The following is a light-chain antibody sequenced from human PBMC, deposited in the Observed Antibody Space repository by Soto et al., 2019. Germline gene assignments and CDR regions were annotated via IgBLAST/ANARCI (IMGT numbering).Light chain of an antibody. V-gene: IGKV3-11*01. CDR2: DAS. Sequence: EIVLTQSPATLSLSPGERATLSCRASQSLSSYLAWYQQKRGQAPRLLIYDASKRATGIPARFSGSGSGTDFTLSISSLEPDDFAVYYCQQRSDWPLTFGGGTKVET. CDR3: QQRSDWPLT. J-gene: IGKJ4*01. CDR1: QSLSSY.